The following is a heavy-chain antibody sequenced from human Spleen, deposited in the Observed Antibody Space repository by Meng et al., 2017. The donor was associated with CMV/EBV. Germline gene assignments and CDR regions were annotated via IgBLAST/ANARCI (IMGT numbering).Heavy chain of an antibody. CDR2: IGSRAYGFAT. J-gene: IGHJ6*02. CDR3: TALSHIKKYYYDGMDV. Sequence: GGSLRLSCAASGFTFSDYYMSWIRQAPGKGLEGVGRIGSRAYGFATVYASSLKGRFTISRDDSKYTAHLQMSSLKIEDTAVYYCTALSHIKKYYYDGMDVWGQGTTVTVSS. V-gene: IGHV3-73*01. CDR1: GFTFSDYY. D-gene: IGHD2-21*01.